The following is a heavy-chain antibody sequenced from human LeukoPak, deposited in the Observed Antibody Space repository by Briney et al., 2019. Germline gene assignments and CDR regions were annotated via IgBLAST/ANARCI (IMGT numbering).Heavy chain of an antibody. J-gene: IGHJ4*02. D-gene: IGHD5-24*01. Sequence: SVKVSCKASGGTFSSYAISWVRQAPGQGLEWMGGIIPIFGTANYAQKFQGRVTITADKSTSTAYMELSSLRSEDTAVYYCAREDERRDGDFDYWGQGTLVTVSS. CDR1: GGTFSSYA. V-gene: IGHV1-69*06. CDR3: AREDERRDGDFDY. CDR2: IIPIFGTA.